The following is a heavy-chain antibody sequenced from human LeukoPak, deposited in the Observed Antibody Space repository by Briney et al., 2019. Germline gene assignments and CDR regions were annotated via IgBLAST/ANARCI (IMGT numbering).Heavy chain of an antibody. CDR1: GGSIGGYY. D-gene: IGHD1-26*01. J-gene: IGHJ6*02. CDR3: ARVRWEPQANPLDV. CDR2: IYYSGST. V-gene: IGHV4-59*01. Sequence: KPSETLSLTCTVSGGSIGGYYWSWIRQPPGKGLEWIGYIYYSGSTNYNPSLKSRVTISVDTSKNQFSLKLSSVTAADTAVYYCARVRWEPQANPLDVWGQGTTVTVSS.